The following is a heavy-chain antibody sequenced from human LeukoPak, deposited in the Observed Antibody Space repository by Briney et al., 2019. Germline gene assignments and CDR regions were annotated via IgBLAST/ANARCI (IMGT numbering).Heavy chain of an antibody. D-gene: IGHD3-22*01. J-gene: IGHJ4*02. Sequence: GGSLRLSCAASGFTVSSNYMSWVRQAPGKGLEWVSVIYSGGSTYYADSVKGRFTISRDNSKNTLYLQMNSLRAEDTAVYYCAKDSSGYYSEHYFDYWGQGTLVTVSS. CDR2: IYSGGST. CDR3: AKDSSGYYSEHYFDY. CDR1: GFTVSSNY. V-gene: IGHV3-66*01.